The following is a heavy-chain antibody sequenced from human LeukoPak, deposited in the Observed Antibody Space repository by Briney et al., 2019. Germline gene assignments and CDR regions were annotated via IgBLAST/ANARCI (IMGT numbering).Heavy chain of an antibody. J-gene: IGHJ4*02. CDR1: GYTFTSYG. D-gene: IGHD5/OR15-5a*01. Sequence: SVKVSCKASGYTFTSYGISWVRQAPGQGLEWMGWISAYNGNTNYARKLQGRVTMTTDTSPSTVYMELRSLRSDDTAVYYCARGLRGGLRPLGYFDYWGQGTLVTVSS. V-gene: IGHV1-18*01. CDR2: ISAYNGNT. CDR3: ARGLRGGLRPLGYFDY.